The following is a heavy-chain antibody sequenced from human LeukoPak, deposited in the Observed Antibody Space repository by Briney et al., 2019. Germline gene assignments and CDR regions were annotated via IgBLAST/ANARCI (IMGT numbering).Heavy chain of an antibody. D-gene: IGHD5-12*01. V-gene: IGHV4-4*02. Sequence: PSETLSLTCAVSGGSISSSNWWSWVRQPPGKGLEWIGEVFHSGNTNYNPSLKSRVTISVDQPKNQFSLKLSSVTAADTAVYYCARESGYSFDYWGQGTLVTVSS. J-gene: IGHJ4*02. CDR2: VFHSGNT. CDR3: ARESGYSFDY. CDR1: GGSISSSNW.